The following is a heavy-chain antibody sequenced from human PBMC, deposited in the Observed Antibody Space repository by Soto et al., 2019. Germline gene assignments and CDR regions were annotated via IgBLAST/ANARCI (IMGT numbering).Heavy chain of an antibody. Sequence: QVQLVESGGGLVKPGGSLRLSCAASGFTFSDYYMSWIRQAPGKGLEWVSYISSSGSTIYYADSVKGRFTISRDNAMNSLYLQMNSLRAEDTAVYYCARAVPQQLVVYYYYYMDVWGKGTTVTVSS. CDR3: ARAVPQQLVVYYYYYMDV. CDR1: GFTFSDYY. J-gene: IGHJ6*03. V-gene: IGHV3-11*01. D-gene: IGHD6-13*01. CDR2: ISSSGSTI.